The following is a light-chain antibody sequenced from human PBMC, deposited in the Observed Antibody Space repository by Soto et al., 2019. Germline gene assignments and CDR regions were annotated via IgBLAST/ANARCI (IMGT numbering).Light chain of an antibody. CDR2: DAS. J-gene: IGKJ1*01. CDR3: QQYDNLPPTWT. Sequence: DIQMTQSPSSLSASVGNRVTITCQASQDISTYLNWYHQKLGKAPNLLIYDASTLETGVPSRFSGGGSGTHFTFTISNLQPEDIATYYCQQYDNLPPTWTFGQGTKVDI. V-gene: IGKV1-33*01. CDR1: QDISTY.